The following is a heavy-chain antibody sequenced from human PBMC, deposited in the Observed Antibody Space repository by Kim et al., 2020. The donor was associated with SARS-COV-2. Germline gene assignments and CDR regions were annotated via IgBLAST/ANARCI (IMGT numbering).Heavy chain of an antibody. D-gene: IGHD1-26*01. CDR1: GFTFGPTA. CDR3: AEDLWDYSANDF. CDR2: IGGSGET. Sequence: GGSLRLSCVVSGFTFGPTAMNWVRQAPGKGLEWVSGIGGSGETYYADSVRGRFIISKVISTNTLLLHMNNLRGEDKALYYCAEDLWDYSANDFWGQGTLVTVSS. V-gene: IGHV3-23*01. J-gene: IGHJ4*02.